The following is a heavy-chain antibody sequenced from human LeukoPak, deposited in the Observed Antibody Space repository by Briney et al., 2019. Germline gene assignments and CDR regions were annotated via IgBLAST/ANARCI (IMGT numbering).Heavy chain of an antibody. Sequence: GGSLRLSCAASGFTFSSYAMSWVRQAPGKGLEWVSLISGSGAITYYADSVKGRFTISRDNSKNTLFLHMNSLRAEDTAIYCCAERGAVAGLYYFDYWGQGTLVTVSS. D-gene: IGHD6-13*01. V-gene: IGHV3-23*01. CDR1: GFTFSSYA. J-gene: IGHJ4*02. CDR3: AERGAVAGLYYFDY. CDR2: ISGSGAIT.